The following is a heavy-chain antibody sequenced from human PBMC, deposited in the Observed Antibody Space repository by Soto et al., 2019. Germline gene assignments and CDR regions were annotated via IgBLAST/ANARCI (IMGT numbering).Heavy chain of an antibody. D-gene: IGHD5-18*01. CDR3: ASGDTAMAFDY. CDR2: IWYDGSNK. Sequence: QVQLVESGGGVVHPGRSLRLSCAASGFTFSSYGMHWVRQAPVKGREWVAVIWYDGSNKYYVDSVKGRFTISRDNSNNYLYLQMNSLRAEETAEYSCASGDTAMAFDYWGQGTLVTVSS. CDR1: GFTFSSYG. J-gene: IGHJ4*02. V-gene: IGHV3-33*01.